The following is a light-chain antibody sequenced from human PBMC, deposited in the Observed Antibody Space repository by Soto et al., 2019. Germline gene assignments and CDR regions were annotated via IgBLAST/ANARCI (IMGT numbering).Light chain of an antibody. CDR1: QSVSSNN. V-gene: IGKV3-20*01. Sequence: EIVLTQSPGTLSLSPGERATLSCRASQSVSSNNLAWYQQRPGQAPRVVIYGASTRATGIPERFSGSGSGTDFPLTISRVEPEDFAVYYCPQYGRSPFTFGPGTKVVIK. J-gene: IGKJ3*01. CDR2: GAS. CDR3: PQYGRSPFT.